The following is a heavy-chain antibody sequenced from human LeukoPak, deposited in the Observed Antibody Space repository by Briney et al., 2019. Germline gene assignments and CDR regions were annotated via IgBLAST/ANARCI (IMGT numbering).Heavy chain of an antibody. V-gene: IGHV4-59*01. D-gene: IGHD5-12*01. CDR2: IYYSGST. Sequence: PSETLSLTCTVSGGSISSYYWSWIRQPPGKGLEWTGYIYYSGSTNYNPSLKNRVTISVDTSKNQFSLKLSSVTAADTAVYYCASTRMVATYYYYYYMDVWGKGTTVTVSS. CDR3: ASTRMVATYYYYYYMDV. CDR1: GGSISSYY. J-gene: IGHJ6*03.